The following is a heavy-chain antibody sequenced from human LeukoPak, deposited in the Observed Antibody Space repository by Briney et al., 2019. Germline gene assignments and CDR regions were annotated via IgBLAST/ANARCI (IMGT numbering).Heavy chain of an antibody. Sequence: SETLSLTCAVSGGSISSSNWWSWVRQPPGKGLEWIGEIHHSGSTNYNPSLKSRVTISVDKSKNQFSLKLSSVTAADTAVYYCAGSIAAGHVGQGDYWGQGTLVTVSS. CDR2: IHHSGST. CDR3: AGSIAAGHVGQGDY. D-gene: IGHD6-13*01. CDR1: GGSISSSNW. V-gene: IGHV4-4*02. J-gene: IGHJ4*02.